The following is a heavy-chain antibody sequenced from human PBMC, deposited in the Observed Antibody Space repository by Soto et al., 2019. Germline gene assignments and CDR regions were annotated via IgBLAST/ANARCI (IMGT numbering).Heavy chain of an antibody. CDR1: GFNFSNYI. CDR2: ISYDGSNK. J-gene: IGHJ6*02. V-gene: IGHV3-30-3*01. CDR3: AGGDTYYALGV. Sequence: QLQLVESGGGVVQPGRSLRLSCAASGFNFSNYIMHWVRQAPGKGLEWVAFISYDGSNKDYADSVKGGFTISRDNSKNTLYLQLSSLRPEDTAVYYCAGGDTYYALGVWGQGTTVTVSS. D-gene: IGHD5-18*01.